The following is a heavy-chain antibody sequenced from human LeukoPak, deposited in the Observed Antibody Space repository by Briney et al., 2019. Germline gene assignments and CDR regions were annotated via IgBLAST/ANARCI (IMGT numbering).Heavy chain of an antibody. Sequence: PSETLSLTCTVSGGSISSSSYYWGWIRQPPGKGLEWIGSIYYSGSTYYNSSLKSRLTISVDTSKNQFSLKLSSVTAADTAVYYCARWGIAAAGTYHYYYYGMDVWGQGTTVTVSS. J-gene: IGHJ6*02. CDR3: ARWGIAAAGTYHYYYYGMDV. V-gene: IGHV4-39*01. CDR1: GGSISSSSYY. D-gene: IGHD6-13*01. CDR2: IYYSGST.